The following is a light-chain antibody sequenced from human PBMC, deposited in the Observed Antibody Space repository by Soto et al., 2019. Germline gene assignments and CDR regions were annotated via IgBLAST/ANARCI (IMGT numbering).Light chain of an antibody. CDR3: LLWYGGAYV. CDR1: TGAVTSGYY. J-gene: IGLJ1*01. Sequence: QTVVTQEPSLTVSPGGTVTLTCAASTGAVTSGYYPNWFQQKPGQPPRALIYSIDKKHSGTPARFSGSLLGGKAALTLSGVQPEDVAEYYCLLWYGGAYVFGAGTKVTVL. CDR2: SID. V-gene: IGLV7-43*01.